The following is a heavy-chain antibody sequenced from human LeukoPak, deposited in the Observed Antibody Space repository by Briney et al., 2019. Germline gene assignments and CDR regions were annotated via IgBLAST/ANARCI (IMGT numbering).Heavy chain of an antibody. D-gene: IGHD3-16*02. CDR2: MNPGSGGT. CDR1: GYTFTTHD. CDR3: ARDGGQHLGVIDY. Sequence: GASVKVSCKASGYTFTTHDLTWVRQATGQGLEWMGWMNPGSGGTAYAQKFQGRVTMTRDTSMSTAYMELSRLRSDDTAVYYCARDGGQHLGVIDYWGQGTLVTVSS. V-gene: IGHV1-8*01. J-gene: IGHJ4*02.